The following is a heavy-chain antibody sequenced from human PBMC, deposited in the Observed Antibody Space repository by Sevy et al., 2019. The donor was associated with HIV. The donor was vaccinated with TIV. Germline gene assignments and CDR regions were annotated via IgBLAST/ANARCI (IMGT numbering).Heavy chain of an antibody. V-gene: IGHV4-34*01. CDR2: INHSGST. Sequence: SETLSLTCAVYGGSFSGYYWSWIRQPPGKGLEWIGEINHSGSTNYNPSLKSRVTISVDTSKNQFSLKLGSVTAADTAVYYCAREGERGYSYGYVGYWGQGTLVTVSS. D-gene: IGHD5-18*01. CDR3: AREGERGYSYGYVGY. J-gene: IGHJ4*02. CDR1: GGSFSGYY.